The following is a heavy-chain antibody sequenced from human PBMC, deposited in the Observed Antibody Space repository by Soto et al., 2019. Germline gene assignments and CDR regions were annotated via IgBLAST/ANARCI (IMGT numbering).Heavy chain of an antibody. D-gene: IGHD3-16*01. CDR1: GFTVSSSS. J-gene: IGHJ4*02. Sequence: EVELVETGGGLIQPGGSLRLSCAASGFTVSSSSMSWVRQAPGKGLEWVSFIYADGATYYGDSVKGRFTISRDTSKNTLSLQMTSLRADDTAVYYCARDDSFLGAPFHYWGQGTLVTVSS. V-gene: IGHV3-53*02. CDR3: ARDDSFLGAPFHY. CDR2: IYADGAT.